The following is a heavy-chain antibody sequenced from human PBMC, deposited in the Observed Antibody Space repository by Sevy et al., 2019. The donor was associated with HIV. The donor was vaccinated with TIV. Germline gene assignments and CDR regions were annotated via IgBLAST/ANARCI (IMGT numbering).Heavy chain of an antibody. CDR1: AFSFSTDG. J-gene: IGHJ4*02. D-gene: IGHD1-20*01. CDR2: IRYDGSNK. CDR3: AKDQGSNWNTEGFFDY. V-gene: IGHV3-30*02. Sequence: AGSLRLSCAASAFSFSTDGMHWVHQAPGKGLEWVAFIRYDGSNKFYTDSVKGRFTISRDNSKNTLYLQMNSLTTEDTAVYYCAKDQGSNWNTEGFFDYWGQGTLVTVSS.